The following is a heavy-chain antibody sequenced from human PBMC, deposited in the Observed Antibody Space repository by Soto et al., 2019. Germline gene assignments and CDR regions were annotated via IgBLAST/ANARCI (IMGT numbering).Heavy chain of an antibody. Sequence: EVQLVESGGGFVQPGGSLRLSCAASGFDFSNSWMNWVRQVPGKGLVWVSHINSDGSSTTYADSVKGRFTISRDNARTTVYLQLDSLRVEDTAVYYCARDKSYALAVWGQGTTVPVSS. V-gene: IGHV3-74*03. D-gene: IGHD4-17*01. CDR2: INSDGSST. CDR3: ARDKSYALAV. J-gene: IGHJ6*02. CDR1: GFDFSNSW.